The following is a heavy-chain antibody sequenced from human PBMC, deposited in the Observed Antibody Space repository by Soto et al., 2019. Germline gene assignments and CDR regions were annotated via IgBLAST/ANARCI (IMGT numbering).Heavy chain of an antibody. J-gene: IGHJ5*02. Sequence: SETLSLTCTVSGASISGYYWSWIRKSAGKGLEWIGRIYATGTTDYNPSLKSRVMMSVDTSKKQFSLKLRSVTAADTAVYYGVLEGTTTFRDWFHQWGHG. V-gene: IGHV4-4*07. CDR3: VLEGTTTFRDWFHQ. D-gene: IGHD1-1*01. CDR1: GASISGYY. CDR2: IYATGTT.